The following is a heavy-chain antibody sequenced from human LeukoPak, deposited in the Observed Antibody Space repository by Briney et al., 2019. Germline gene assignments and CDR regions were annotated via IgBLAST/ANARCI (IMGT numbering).Heavy chain of an antibody. V-gene: IGHV3-23*01. D-gene: IGHD2-2*01. CDR1: GFTFSSYA. CDR3: AKSHIVVVPAAYKRSNDAFDI. Sequence: GGSLRLSCAASGFTFSSYAMSWVRQAPGKGLEWVSAISGSGGSTYYADSVKGRFTISRDNSRNTPYLQMNSLRAEDTAVNYCAKSHIVVVPAAYKRSNDAFDIWGQGTMVTVSS. CDR2: ISGSGGST. J-gene: IGHJ3*02.